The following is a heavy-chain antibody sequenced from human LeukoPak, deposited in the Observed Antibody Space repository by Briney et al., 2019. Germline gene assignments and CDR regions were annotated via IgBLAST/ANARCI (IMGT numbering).Heavy chain of an antibody. V-gene: IGHV3-11*06. CDR2: ISSSRSYT. J-gene: IGHJ4*02. CDR3: ARDGYSSGFTYYFDY. Sequence: GGCLRLACSAYGLTFSDSYMTSIRQAPGKGLECDSYISSSRSYTKYADSVKCRFTISRANTNNTLYLQINSMRVEDTAVYYCARDGYSSGFTYYFDYWGQGTLVTVSS. CDR1: GLTFSDSY. D-gene: IGHD6-19*01.